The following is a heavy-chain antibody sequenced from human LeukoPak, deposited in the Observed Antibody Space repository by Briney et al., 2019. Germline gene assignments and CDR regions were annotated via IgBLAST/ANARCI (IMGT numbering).Heavy chain of an antibody. CDR2: ISYIGST. Sequence: KSSETLSLTCNVSGASISGHYLTWIRQPPGKGLEWIGYISYIGSTNYNPSLKSRVTISVDTSKNQFFLKLRSVTAADTAVYYCARDQISINALDMWGQGTMVTVSS. V-gene: IGHV4-59*11. CDR1: GASISGHY. CDR3: ARDQISINALDM. J-gene: IGHJ3*02. D-gene: IGHD1-14*01.